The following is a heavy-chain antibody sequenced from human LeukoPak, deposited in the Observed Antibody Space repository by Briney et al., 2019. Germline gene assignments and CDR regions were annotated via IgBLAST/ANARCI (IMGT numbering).Heavy chain of an antibody. CDR2: IYRSGAT. Sequence: GSLRLSCAASGFTFSSYGMHWVRQAPGKGLEWIGEIYRSGATNYSPSLRGRVTVSLDKSKNQFSLRLNSVTATDTAIYYCARNAGYSNLNYWGQGVLVTVSS. D-gene: IGHD3-9*01. CDR3: ARNAGYSNLNY. V-gene: IGHV4-4*02. J-gene: IGHJ4*02. CDR1: GFTFSSYG.